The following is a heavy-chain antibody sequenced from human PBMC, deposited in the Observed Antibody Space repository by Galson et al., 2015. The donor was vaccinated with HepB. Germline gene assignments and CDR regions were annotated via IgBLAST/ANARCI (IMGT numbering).Heavy chain of an antibody. CDR2: ISAYNGNT. CDR1: GYIFTSYG. V-gene: IGHV1-18*01. CDR3: ARIGGSYSDNWFDP. Sequence: SVKVSCKASGYIFTSYGISWVRQAPGQGLEWMGWISAYNGNTNYAQKLQGRVTMTTDTSTSTAYMELRSLRPDDTAVYYCARIGGSYSDNWFDPWGQGTLVTVSS. D-gene: IGHD1-26*01. J-gene: IGHJ5*02.